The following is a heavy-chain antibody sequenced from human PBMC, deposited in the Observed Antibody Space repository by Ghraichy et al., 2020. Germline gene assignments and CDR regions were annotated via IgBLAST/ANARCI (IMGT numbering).Heavy chain of an antibody. V-gene: IGHV4-59*01. CDR2: IYYTGNT. CDR3: ARDRGISGEFDY. J-gene: IGHJ4*02. CDR1: GDSISDYY. D-gene: IGHD1-20*01. Sequence: VSGDSISDYYWNWIRQPPGRGLEWIGYIYYTGNTDSSPSLKSRVTISLNTSTKQISLNLTSVTAADTAVHYCARDRGISGEFDYWGQGALVTVSS.